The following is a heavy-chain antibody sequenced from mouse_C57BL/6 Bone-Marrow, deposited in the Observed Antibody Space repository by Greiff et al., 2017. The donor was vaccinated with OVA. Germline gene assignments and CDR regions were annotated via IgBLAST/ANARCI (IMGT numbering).Heavy chain of an antibody. J-gene: IGHJ2*01. CDR3: ASPYGSSYEDFDY. V-gene: IGHV1-26*01. CDR2: INPNNGVT. Sequence: VQLHQSGPELVKPGASVKISCKASGYTFTDYYMNWVKQSHGKSLEWIGDINPNNGVTSYNQKFKGKATLTVDKSSSTAYMELRSLTSEDSAVYYCASPYGSSYEDFDYWGQGTTLTVSS. D-gene: IGHD1-1*01. CDR1: GYTFTDYY.